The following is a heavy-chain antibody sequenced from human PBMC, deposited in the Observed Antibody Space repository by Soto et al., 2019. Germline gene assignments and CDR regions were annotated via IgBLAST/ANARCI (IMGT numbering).Heavy chain of an antibody. V-gene: IGHV1-8*01. CDR2: MNPNSGNT. Sequence: ASVKVSCKASGYTFTSYDTNWVRQATGQGLEWMGWMNPNSGNTGYAQKFQGRVTMTRNTSISTAYMELSSLRSEDTAVYYCASSVDTAIGDYYYGMDVWGQGTTVTVSS. D-gene: IGHD5-18*01. J-gene: IGHJ6*02. CDR3: ASSVDTAIGDYYYGMDV. CDR1: GYTFTSYD.